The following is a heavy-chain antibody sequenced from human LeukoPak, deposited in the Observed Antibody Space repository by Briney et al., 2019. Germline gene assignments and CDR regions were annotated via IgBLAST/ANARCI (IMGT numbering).Heavy chain of an antibody. D-gene: IGHD1-26*01. CDR1: GFTFSSYA. V-gene: IGHV3-23*01. Sequence: GGSLRLSCAASGFTFSSYAMSWVRQAPGKGLEWVSVISGSGGSTYYADSVKGRFTISRDNSKNTLYLQMNSLRAEDTAVYYCAKGGLGATDYYCYYGMDVWGQGTTVTVSS. CDR2: ISGSGGST. CDR3: AKGGLGATDYYCYYGMDV. J-gene: IGHJ6*02.